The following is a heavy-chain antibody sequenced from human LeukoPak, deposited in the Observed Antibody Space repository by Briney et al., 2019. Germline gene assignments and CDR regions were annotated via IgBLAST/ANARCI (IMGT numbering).Heavy chain of an antibody. J-gene: IGHJ4*02. V-gene: IGHV4-34*01. CDR1: GGAFSGYY. CDR3: ARDTYYYGSGIDY. Sequence: PSETLSLTCAVYGGAFSGYYWSWIRQPPGKGLEWIGDINHSGSTNYNPSLKSRVTISVDTSQNQFSLNLNSVTAADTAVYYCARDTYYYGSGIDYWGRGTLVTVSS. CDR2: INHSGST. D-gene: IGHD3-10*01.